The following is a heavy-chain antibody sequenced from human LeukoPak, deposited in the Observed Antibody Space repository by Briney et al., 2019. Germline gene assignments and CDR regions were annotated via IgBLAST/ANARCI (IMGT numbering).Heavy chain of an antibody. V-gene: IGHV3-20*04. CDR3: ARHPWGYYYMDV. Sequence: GGSLRLSCAASGFTFDDYGMSWVRQAPGKGLEWVSGITWNGGSTGYADSVKGRFTISRDNAKNSLYLQMNSLRAEDTALYYCARHPWGYYYMDVWGKGTTVTVSS. CDR2: ITWNGGST. CDR1: GFTFDDYG. J-gene: IGHJ6*03. D-gene: IGHD7-27*01.